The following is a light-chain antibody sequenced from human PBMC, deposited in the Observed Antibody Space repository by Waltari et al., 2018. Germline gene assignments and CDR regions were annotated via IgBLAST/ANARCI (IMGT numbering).Light chain of an antibody. V-gene: IGKV3-11*01. CDR1: HSVSRS. CDR2: YAS. J-gene: IGKJ4*01. Sequence: EIVLTQSPATLSLSPGERATLSCRAIHSVSRSLAWYQQKPSQAPRLLIFYASNRATGIPARFSGSGSGTDFTLTSSSLEPEDFAVDYWQQRNNWPTTFGGGTKVEIK. CDR3: QQRNNWPTT.